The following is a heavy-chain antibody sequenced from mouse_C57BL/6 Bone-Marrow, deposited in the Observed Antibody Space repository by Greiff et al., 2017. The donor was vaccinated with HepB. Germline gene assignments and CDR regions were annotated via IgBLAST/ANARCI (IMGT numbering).Heavy chain of an antibody. CDR3: VRHGYYDYDGAWFAY. Sequence: EVMLVESGGGLVQPKGSLKLSCAASGFSFNTYAMNWVRQAPGKGLEWVARIRSKSNNYATYYADSVKDRFTISRDDSESMLYLQMNNLKTEDTAMYYCVRHGYYDYDGAWFAYWGQGTLVTVSA. J-gene: IGHJ3*01. D-gene: IGHD2-4*01. V-gene: IGHV10-1*01. CDR2: IRSKSNNYAT. CDR1: GFSFNTYA.